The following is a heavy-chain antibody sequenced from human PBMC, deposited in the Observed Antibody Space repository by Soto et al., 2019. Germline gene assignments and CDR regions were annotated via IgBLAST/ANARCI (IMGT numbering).Heavy chain of an antibody. J-gene: IGHJ4*02. CDR3: ARDAAAGLNDY. D-gene: IGHD6-13*01. CDR1: GYTFTSYG. Sequence: QVQLVQSGAEVKKPWASVKVSCKASGYTFTSYGISLVRQAPGQVLEWMGWISAYNGNTKYVRKFQGSVTMTTDTSTSTAYRELRSLRSDDTAVYYWARDAAAGLNDYWGQGTLVTVSS. V-gene: IGHV1-18*01. CDR2: ISAYNGNT.